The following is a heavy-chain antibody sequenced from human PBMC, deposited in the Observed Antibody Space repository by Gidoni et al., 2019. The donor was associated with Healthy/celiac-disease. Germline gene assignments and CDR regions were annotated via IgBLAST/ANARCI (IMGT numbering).Heavy chain of an antibody. D-gene: IGHD2-2*01. Sequence: QVQLVQSGAEVKKPGASVKVSCKASGYTFPGYYMPWVRQAPGQGLEWMGWINPNSGGTNYAQKFQGRVTMTRDTSISTAYMELSRLRSDDTAVYYCARGGSTSCYFFRGWYGGAFDIWGQGTMVTVSS. V-gene: IGHV1-2*02. CDR2: INPNSGGT. J-gene: IGHJ3*02. CDR1: GYTFPGYY. CDR3: ARGGSTSCYFFRGWYGGAFDI.